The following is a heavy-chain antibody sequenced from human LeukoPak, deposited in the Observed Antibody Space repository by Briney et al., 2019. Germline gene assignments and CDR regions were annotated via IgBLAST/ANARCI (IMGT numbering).Heavy chain of an antibody. V-gene: IGHV3-30*04. Sequence: GGSLRLSCAASGFTFSSYAMHWVRQAPGKGLEWVAVISYDGSNKYYADSVKGRFTISRDNSKNTLYLQMNSLRAEDTAVYYCARGGRSGITMVRGVIIAPLYYYMDVWGKGTAVTVSS. CDR3: ARGGRSGITMVRGVIIAPLYYYMDV. CDR2: ISYDGSNK. D-gene: IGHD3-10*01. CDR1: GFTFSSYA. J-gene: IGHJ6*03.